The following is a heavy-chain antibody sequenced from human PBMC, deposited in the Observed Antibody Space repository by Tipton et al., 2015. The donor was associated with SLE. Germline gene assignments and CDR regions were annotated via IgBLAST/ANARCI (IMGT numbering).Heavy chain of an antibody. V-gene: IGHV4-39*07. D-gene: IGHD6-25*01. Sequence: LRLSCTVSGASISSRSYYWGWVRQPPGKGLEWIGSIYDSGITYYSPPLKSRVTVSADTSNNQFSLEVTSVTAADAAVYFCALSMTAATGPFDHWGQGTHVIVST. CDR1: GASISSRSYY. J-gene: IGHJ4*02. CDR2: IYDSGIT. CDR3: ALSMTAATGPFDH.